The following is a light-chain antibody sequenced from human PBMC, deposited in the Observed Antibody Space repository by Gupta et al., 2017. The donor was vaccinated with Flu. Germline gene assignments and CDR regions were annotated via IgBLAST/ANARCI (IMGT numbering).Light chain of an antibody. CDR2: ATS. V-gene: IGKV1-39*01. J-gene: IGKJ1*01. Sequence: DIQMTQSPSSLSASVGDRVTISCRASQSISSHLNWYQQKPGKAPKLLISATSTLQSGVPSRFSGSGTGTDFTLSISRLQPEDFATYYCQHTNSTPWTFGQGTKVEIK. CDR3: QHTNSTPWT. CDR1: QSISSH.